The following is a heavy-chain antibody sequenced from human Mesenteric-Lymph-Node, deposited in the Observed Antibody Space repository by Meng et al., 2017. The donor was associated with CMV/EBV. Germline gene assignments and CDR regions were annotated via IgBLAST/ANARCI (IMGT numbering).Heavy chain of an antibody. CDR2: TFYRSKWYN. V-gene: IGHV6-1*01. Sequence: SETLSLTCAISGASVSSYRAAWNWIRQSPSRGLEWLGRTFYRSKWYNEYAVSVKSRITIKPDTSKNQFSLQLNSVTPEDTAVYYCVRGGGNFDYWGQGRLVTVSS. J-gene: IGHJ4*02. CDR1: GASVSSYRAA. CDR3: VRGGGNFDY. D-gene: IGHD2-15*01.